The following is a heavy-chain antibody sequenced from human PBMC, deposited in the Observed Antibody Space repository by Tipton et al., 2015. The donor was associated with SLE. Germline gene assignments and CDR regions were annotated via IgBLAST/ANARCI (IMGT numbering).Heavy chain of an antibody. J-gene: IGHJ4*02. V-gene: IGHV4-59*01. Sequence: LRLSCTVSGGSISSYYWSWIRQPPGKGLEWIGNIYYSASTNHNPSLKSRVTISLDTSKNQFSLKLSSVTAADTAVYYCASGRAVAGGDYFDYWGQGTLVTVSS. CDR2: IYYSAST. CDR3: ASGRAVAGGDYFDY. CDR1: GGSISSYY. D-gene: IGHD6-19*01.